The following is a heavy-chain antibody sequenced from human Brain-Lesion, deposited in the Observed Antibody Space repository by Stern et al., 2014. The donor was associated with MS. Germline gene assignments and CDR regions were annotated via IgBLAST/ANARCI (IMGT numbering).Heavy chain of an antibody. CDR2: IFSTGDK. Sequence: EESGPVLVKPTETLTLTCSASGFSLSNAAMGVSWIRQPPGHALECLAHIFSTGDKAYSPSLTSRLSTSTANYRMHVGLTLTNMDPVDTATYYCARMREYCSGGICFAGYYDSWGQGTLVTVSS. D-gene: IGHD2-15*01. CDR1: GFSLSNAAMG. CDR3: ARMREYCSGGICFAGYYDS. J-gene: IGHJ4*02. V-gene: IGHV2-26*01.